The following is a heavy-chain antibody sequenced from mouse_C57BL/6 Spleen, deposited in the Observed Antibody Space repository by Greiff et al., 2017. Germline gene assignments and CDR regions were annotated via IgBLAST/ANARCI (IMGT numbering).Heavy chain of an antibody. Sequence: QVQLKESGPGLVQPSQSLSITCTVSGFSLTSYGVHWVRQSPGKGLEWLGVIWSGGRTDYNAAFISRLSISKDNSKSQVFFKMNRLRADDTAIYYCARNYYSSYEVGCYAMEYWGQGTSVTVSS. CDR1: GFSLTSYG. V-gene: IGHV2-2*01. D-gene: IGHD2-5*01. CDR2: IWSGGRT. J-gene: IGHJ4*01. CDR3: ARNYYSSYEVGCYAMEY.